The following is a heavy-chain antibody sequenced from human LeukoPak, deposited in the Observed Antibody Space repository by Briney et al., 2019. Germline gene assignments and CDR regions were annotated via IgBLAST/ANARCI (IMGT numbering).Heavy chain of an antibody. J-gene: IGHJ4*02. Sequence: GASVKVSCKASGYTFTSYYMHWVRQAPGQGLEWMGLINPSGGTTRYAQKFQGRVTMTEDTSTDTAYMELSSLRSEDTAVYYCATSVLRYFDWLLWPYWGQGTLVTVSS. V-gene: IGHV1-46*01. D-gene: IGHD3-9*01. CDR2: INPSGGTT. CDR1: GYTFTSYY. CDR3: ATSVLRYFDWLLWPY.